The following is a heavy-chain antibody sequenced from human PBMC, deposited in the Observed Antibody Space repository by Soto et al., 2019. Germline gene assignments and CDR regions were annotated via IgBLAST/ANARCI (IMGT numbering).Heavy chain of an antibody. CDR1: GGSISSGGYY. D-gene: IGHD1-26*01. V-gene: IGHV4-31*03. J-gene: IGHJ3*02. Sequence: SETLSLTCTVSGGSISSGGYYWSWIRQHTGKGLDWIGYIYYSGSTYYNPSLKSRVTISVDTSKNQFSLKLSSVTAADTAVDFCTRVRPVGAKAFDIWGQGTMVTVSS. CDR2: IYYSGST. CDR3: TRVRPVGAKAFDI.